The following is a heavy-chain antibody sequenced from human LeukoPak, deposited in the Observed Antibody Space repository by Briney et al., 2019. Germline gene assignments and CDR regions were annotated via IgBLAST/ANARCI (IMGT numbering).Heavy chain of an antibody. J-gene: IGHJ2*01. D-gene: IGHD3-22*01. CDR1: GYTFISYA. CDR3: ARDDTWYFDL. Sequence: ASVKVSSTASGYTFISYAITWVRQAPGQGLEWMGWISPYNGNTDSAQKCQDSVTMTTDTFTSAAYMELRSLRSDDTAVYYCARDDTWYFDLWGRGTLVTVSS. CDR2: ISPYNGNT. V-gene: IGHV1-18*01.